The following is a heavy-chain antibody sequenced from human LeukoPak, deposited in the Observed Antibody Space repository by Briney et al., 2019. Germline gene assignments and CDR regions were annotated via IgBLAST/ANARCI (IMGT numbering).Heavy chain of an antibody. CDR1: DGSIRSVSHY. Sequence: SETLSLTCTVPDGSIRSVSHYWAWIRQPPGKGLEWIGSIYSSGSTYYNPSLRSRVAMYVDTSKNQFSLRLTSLTAADTAVYYCARLTGYCGGGNCYGFFAYWGQGTLVSVSS. J-gene: IGHJ4*02. V-gene: IGHV4-39*01. CDR2: IYSSGST. D-gene: IGHD2-15*01. CDR3: ARLTGYCGGGNCYGFFAY.